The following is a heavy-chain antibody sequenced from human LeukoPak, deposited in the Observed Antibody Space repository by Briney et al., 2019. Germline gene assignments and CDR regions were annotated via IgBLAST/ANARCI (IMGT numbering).Heavy chain of an antibody. Sequence: PSETLTLTCTVSGDSFSGYFWNWIRQVPGKGLEWIGYMYYSGSTKYNPSLKSRVTISVDTSKNQFSLKLTSVTAADTAVYYCARGGITIFGVTIEGFDYWGPGTLVTVSS. V-gene: IGHV4-59*01. CDR3: ARGGITIFGVTIEGFDY. D-gene: IGHD3-3*01. CDR2: MYYSGST. J-gene: IGHJ4*02. CDR1: GDSFSGYF.